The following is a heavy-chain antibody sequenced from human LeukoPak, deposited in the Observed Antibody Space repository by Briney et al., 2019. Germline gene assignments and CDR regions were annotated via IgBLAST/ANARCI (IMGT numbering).Heavy chain of an antibody. V-gene: IGHV3-21*01. CDR3: ARDKYYGSGSYSDYYYGMDV. D-gene: IGHD3-10*01. CDR1: GFTFSSYS. Sequence: GGSLRLSCAASGFTFSSYSMNWDRQAPGKGPEWVSSISSSSSYIYYADSVKGRFTISRDNAKNSLYLQMNSLRAEDTAVYYCARDKYYGSGSYSDYYYGMDVWGKGTTVTVSS. CDR2: ISSSSSYI. J-gene: IGHJ6*04.